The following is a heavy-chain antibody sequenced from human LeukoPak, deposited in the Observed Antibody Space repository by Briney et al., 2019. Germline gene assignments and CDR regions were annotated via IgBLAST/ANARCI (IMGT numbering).Heavy chain of an antibody. J-gene: IGHJ4*02. CDR3: GRFTRSGDSVY. Sequence: GGSLRLSCAASGFTFSSYWMSWVRQAPGKGLEWVANIKQDGSEKQYVDSVKGRFAISRDNAENSLYLQMNSLKADDTAVYYCGRFTRSGDSVYWGQGTLVTVSS. V-gene: IGHV3-7*04. CDR1: GFTFSSYW. D-gene: IGHD7-27*01. CDR2: IKQDGSEK.